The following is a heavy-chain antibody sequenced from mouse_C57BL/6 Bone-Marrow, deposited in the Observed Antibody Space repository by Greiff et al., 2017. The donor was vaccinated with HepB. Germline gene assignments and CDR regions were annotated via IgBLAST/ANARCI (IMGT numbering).Heavy chain of an antibody. CDR2: IYPRDGST. J-gene: IGHJ3*01. CDR3: ARRGFSY. Sequence: QVQLKESGPELVKPGASVKLSCKASGYTFTSYDINWVKQRPGQGLEWIGWIYPRDGSTKYNEKFKGKATLTVDTSSSTAYMELHSLTSEDSAVSFCARRGFSYWGQGTLVTVSA. CDR1: GYTFTSYD. V-gene: IGHV1-85*01.